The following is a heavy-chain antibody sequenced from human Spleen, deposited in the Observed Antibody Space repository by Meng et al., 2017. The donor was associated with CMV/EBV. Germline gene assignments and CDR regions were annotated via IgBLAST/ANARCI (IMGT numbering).Heavy chain of an antibody. CDR3: AKADSSALSGY. D-gene: IGHD3-22*01. J-gene: IGHJ4*02. Sequence: QVDLVPAGAEVTKPGAPVKFSCKASGYTFTRYGISWVRQAPGQGLEWTGWISAYNGNTNYAQKLQGRVTMTTDTSTSTAYMELRSLRSDDTAVYYCAKADSSALSGYWGQGTLVTVSS. CDR1: GYTFTRYG. V-gene: IGHV1-18*01. CDR2: ISAYNGNT.